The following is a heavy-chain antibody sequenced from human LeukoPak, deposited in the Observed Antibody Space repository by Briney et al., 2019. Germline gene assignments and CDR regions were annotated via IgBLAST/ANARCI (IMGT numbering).Heavy chain of an antibody. CDR2: IKPDGSAE. CDR1: EFSLINAW. D-gene: IGHD6-13*01. CDR3: ARANNSSWHN. Sequence: GGSLRLSCAASEFSLINAWMSWVRHAPGRGLEWVANIKPDGSAEYYAASVKGRFTVSRDNAKNSLYLQMNSLRAEDTAVYYCARANNSSWHNWGQGTLVTVSS. V-gene: IGHV3-7*01. J-gene: IGHJ4*02.